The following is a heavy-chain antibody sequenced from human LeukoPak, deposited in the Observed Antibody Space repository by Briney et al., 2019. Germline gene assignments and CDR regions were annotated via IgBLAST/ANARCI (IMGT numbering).Heavy chain of an antibody. D-gene: IGHD3-16*02. Sequence: SQTLSLTCAISGESVSSNNAAWTWIRQSPSRGLEWLGRTYYRSKWFNDYAVSVKSRITINPDTSKDQFFLQLNSVTPEDTAVYYCAREYLGGYLIYWGQGTLVTVSS. J-gene: IGHJ4*02. CDR3: AREYLGGYLIY. CDR1: GESVSSNNAA. V-gene: IGHV6-1*01. CDR2: TYYRSKWFN.